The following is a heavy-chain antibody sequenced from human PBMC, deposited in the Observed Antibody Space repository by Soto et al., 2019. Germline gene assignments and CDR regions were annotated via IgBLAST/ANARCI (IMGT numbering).Heavy chain of an antibody. CDR2: ISSSSSTI. D-gene: IGHD3-22*01. J-gene: IGHJ5*02. CDR1: GFTFSSYS. Sequence: EVQLVESGGGLVQPGGSLRLSCAASGFTFSSYSMNWVRQAPGKGLEWVSYISSSSSTIYYADSVKGRFTISRDNAKNSLCLQMNSLRAEDTGVYYCARAGRGYYHWGQGTLVTVSS. CDR3: ARAGRGYYH. V-gene: IGHV3-48*01.